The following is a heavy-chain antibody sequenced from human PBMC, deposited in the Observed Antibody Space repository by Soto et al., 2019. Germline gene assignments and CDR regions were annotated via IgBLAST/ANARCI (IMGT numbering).Heavy chain of an antibody. V-gene: IGHV4-30-4*02. Sequence: SETLSLTCTVSGGSISSGDYYWSWIRQPPGKGLEWIGYIYYSGSTYYNPSLKSRVTISLDRSKNQFSLRLTSVTAADTAVYYCARTEASSWSFFYYGMDVWGQGTTVTVSS. CDR3: ARTEASSWSFFYYGMDV. J-gene: IGHJ6*02. CDR1: GGSISSGDYY. D-gene: IGHD6-13*01. CDR2: IYYSGST.